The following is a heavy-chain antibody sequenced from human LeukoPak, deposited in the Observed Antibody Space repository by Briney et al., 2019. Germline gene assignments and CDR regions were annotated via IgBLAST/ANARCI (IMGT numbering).Heavy chain of an antibody. D-gene: IGHD2-21*01. CDR3: TRHIPGADGSNWFDP. Sequence: GRSLGLSCAASGFTFSGSAMHWVRQASGKGLEWVSRIGSKANRYTTTYAASVKGRFTISRDESKNTAYLQMDSLNIEDTAVYYCTRHIPGADGSNWFDPWGQGTLVTVSS. V-gene: IGHV3-73*01. CDR1: GFTFSGSA. J-gene: IGHJ5*02. CDR2: IGSKANRYTT.